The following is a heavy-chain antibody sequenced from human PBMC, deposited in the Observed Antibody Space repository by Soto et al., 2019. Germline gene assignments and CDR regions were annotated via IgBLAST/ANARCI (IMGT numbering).Heavy chain of an antibody. J-gene: IGHJ3*02. CDR1: GYTFTSYD. CDR2: MNPNSGNT. D-gene: IGHD2-15*01. V-gene: IGHV1-8*01. CDR3: ARNILYCCGGSCYLRVDAFDS. Sequence: GASVKVSCKASGYTFTSYDINWVRQATGQGLEWMGWMNPNSGNTGYAQKFQGRVTMTRNTSISTAYMDLSSLRSEDTAVYYCARNILYCCGGSCYLRVDAFDSWGQGKMVTVSS.